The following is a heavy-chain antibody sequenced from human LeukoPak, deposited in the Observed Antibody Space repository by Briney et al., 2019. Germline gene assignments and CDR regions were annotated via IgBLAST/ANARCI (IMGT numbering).Heavy chain of an antibody. CDR2: INPNTGNP. J-gene: IGHJ4*02. CDR3: ARGGQYYDISIDY. CDR1: GYIFSIYA. V-gene: IGHV7-4-1*02. Sequence: ASVKVSCKASGYIFSIYAMIWVRQAPGQGLELMGWINPNTGNPTYAQGFTGRFVFSLDTSVSTAYLQISSLKAEDTAVYYCARGGQYYDISIDYWGQGTLVTVSS. D-gene: IGHD3-9*01.